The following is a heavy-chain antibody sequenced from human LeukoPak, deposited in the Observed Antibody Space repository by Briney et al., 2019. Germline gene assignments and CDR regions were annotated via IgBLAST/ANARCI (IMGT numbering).Heavy chain of an antibody. CDR3: AREDCSGGACTNFDY. J-gene: IGHJ4*02. V-gene: IGHV4-34*01. CDR1: GGTFSGYY. Sequence: SETLSLTCAVCGGTFSGYYWSWIRQPPGKGLEWIGEINPGGSTNYNPSLESRLTISVDPSKNQFSLNLTSVTAADTAIYYCAREDCSGGACTNFDYWGQGTLVTVSS. D-gene: IGHD2-15*01. CDR2: INPGGST.